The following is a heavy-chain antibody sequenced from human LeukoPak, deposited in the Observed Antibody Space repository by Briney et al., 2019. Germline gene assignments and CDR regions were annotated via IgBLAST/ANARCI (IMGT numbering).Heavy chain of an antibody. CDR1: GYSFTRHY. D-gene: IGHD3/OR15-3a*01. J-gene: IGHJ5*01. CDR2: INPNSGGT. CDR3: ARGTGSSWFDS. V-gene: IGHV1-2*02. Sequence: ASVKVSCRPSGYSFTRHYIHWMRQAPGQGLEWMGWINPNSGGTNYAQKFQGRVTMTADTSISTAYMEVSSLNYDDTAIYYCARGTGSSWFDSWGQGTLATVSS.